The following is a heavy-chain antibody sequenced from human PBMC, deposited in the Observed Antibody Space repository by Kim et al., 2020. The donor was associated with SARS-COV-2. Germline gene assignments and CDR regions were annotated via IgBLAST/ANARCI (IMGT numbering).Heavy chain of an antibody. D-gene: IGHD1-26*01. J-gene: IGHJ6*03. Sequence: ASVKVSCKASGYTFTSYGISWVRQAPGQGLEWMGWISAYNGNTNYAQKLQGRVTMTTDTSTSTAYMELRSLRSDDTAVYYCARDQPPRSGPLYYYYYYYMDVWGKGTTVTVSS. CDR1: GYTFTSYG. CDR2: ISAYNGNT. V-gene: IGHV1-18*01. CDR3: ARDQPPRSGPLYYYYYYYMDV.